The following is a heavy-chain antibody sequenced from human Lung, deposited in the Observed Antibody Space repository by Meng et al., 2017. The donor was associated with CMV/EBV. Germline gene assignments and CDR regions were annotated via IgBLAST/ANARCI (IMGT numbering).Heavy chain of an antibody. CDR3: ARDRTGDCSSTSCYNYYYYYGMDV. CDR1: GDTXSRYA. D-gene: IGHD2-2*02. Sequence: SXXVSXKASGDTXSRYAISWVRQAPGQGLEWMGGIIPFFDTTNYAQKFQGRVTITTDKSTSTAYMELSSLRSEDTAVYYCARDRTGDCSSTSCYNYYYYYGMDVWXQGTTVTVSS. CDR2: IIPFFDTT. J-gene: IGHJ6*02. V-gene: IGHV1-69*05.